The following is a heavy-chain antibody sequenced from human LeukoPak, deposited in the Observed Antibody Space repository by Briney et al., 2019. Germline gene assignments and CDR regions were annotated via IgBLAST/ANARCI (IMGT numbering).Heavy chain of an antibody. CDR3: VSHGSLPIAVAGTQVGYYYGMDV. Sequence: EASVKVSCKASGYTFTSNDINWVRQATGQGLEWMGWMNPHSASVGYAQKFQGRVIMTWDTSISTAYMELSSLTSDDTAVYYCVSHGSLPIAVAGTQVGYYYGMDVWGQGTTVTVSS. CDR2: MNPHSASV. CDR1: GYTFTSND. V-gene: IGHV1-8*01. D-gene: IGHD6-19*01. J-gene: IGHJ6*02.